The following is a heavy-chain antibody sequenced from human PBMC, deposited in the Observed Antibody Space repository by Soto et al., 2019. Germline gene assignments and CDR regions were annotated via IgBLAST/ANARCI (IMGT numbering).Heavy chain of an antibody. Sequence: EVQLVESGGGLVQSGGSLRLSCAASGFTLGNYWMHWVRQAPGKGLVWVSRINDYGTTINYAESVEGRFIISRDDAKSEVYLQMNNLRAEDSAVYYCARGGLEPFDYCGQGALVTVSS. CDR3: ARGGLEPFDY. D-gene: IGHD1-1*01. CDR1: GFTLGNYW. J-gene: IGHJ4*02. CDR2: INDYGTTI. V-gene: IGHV3-74*01.